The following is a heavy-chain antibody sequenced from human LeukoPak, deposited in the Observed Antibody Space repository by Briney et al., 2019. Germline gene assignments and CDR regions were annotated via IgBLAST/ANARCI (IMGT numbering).Heavy chain of an antibody. D-gene: IGHD2-15*01. Sequence: SETLSLTCTVSGGSISSSTYYWGWIRQPPGRGLEGVGNIYYSGSTYYNPSLKSRVIISVNTSKNQFSLKLSSVTAADTAVYYCARHRFTPRFWFDPWGQGTLVTVSS. CDR1: GGSISSSTYY. V-gene: IGHV4-39*01. CDR2: IYYSGST. J-gene: IGHJ5*02. CDR3: ARHRFTPRFWFDP.